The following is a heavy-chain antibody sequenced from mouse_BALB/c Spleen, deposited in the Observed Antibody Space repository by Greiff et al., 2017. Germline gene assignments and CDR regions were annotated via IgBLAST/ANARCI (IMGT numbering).Heavy chain of an antibody. CDR1: GFTFSSYA. D-gene: IGHD2-1*01. CDR3: ARGNHGNSFAY. Sequence: EVKLMESGGGLVKPGGSLKLSCAASGFTFSSYAMSWVRQTPEKRLEWVASISSGGSTYYPDSVKGRFTISRDNARNILYLQMSSLRSEDTAMYYCARGNHGNSFAYWGQGTLVTVSA. J-gene: IGHJ3*01. CDR2: ISSGGST. V-gene: IGHV5-6-5*01.